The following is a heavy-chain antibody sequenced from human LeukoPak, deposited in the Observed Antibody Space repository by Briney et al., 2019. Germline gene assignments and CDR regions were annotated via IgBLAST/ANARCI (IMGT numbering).Heavy chain of an antibody. CDR2: INPNSGGT. CDR1: GYSFTDYY. Sequence: ASVKVSFKTSGYSFTDYYMHWVRQAPGQGLEWMGWINPNSGGTSSAQKFQGRVTMTRDTSITTVYMEVSWLTSDDTAIYYCARADRPDGGPYLIGPWGQGTLVTVSS. V-gene: IGHV1-2*02. J-gene: IGHJ5*02. CDR3: ARADRPDGGPYLIGP. D-gene: IGHD2-21*01.